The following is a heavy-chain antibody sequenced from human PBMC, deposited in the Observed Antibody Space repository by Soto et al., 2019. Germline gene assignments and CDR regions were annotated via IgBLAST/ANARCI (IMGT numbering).Heavy chain of an antibody. CDR2: ISDSGGRT. CDR3: AKVHGSGTYYNLPEY. D-gene: IGHD3-10*01. V-gene: IGHV3-23*01. J-gene: IGHJ4*02. CDR1: GFTFSTYA. Sequence: PEGSLRLSCAASGFTFSTYAMSWVRQAPGKGLEWVSTISDSGGRTYYAASVKGRFTISRDNSKNTLFLLMNSLSAEDTAQYYCAKVHGSGTYYNLPEYWGQGTLVTVSS.